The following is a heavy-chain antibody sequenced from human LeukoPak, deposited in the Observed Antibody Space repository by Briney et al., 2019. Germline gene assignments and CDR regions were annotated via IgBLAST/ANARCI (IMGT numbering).Heavy chain of an antibody. J-gene: IGHJ4*02. CDR3: ARDGYVWGSYRFDY. CDR1: GFIVSSYY. D-gene: IGHD3-16*02. V-gene: IGHV3-53*01. Sequence: GGSLRLSCAASGFIVSSYYMSWVRQAPGKGLEWVSIIYNDGRTYYVDSVKGRFTISRDNSKNTLYLQMNSLRAEDTAVYYCARDGYVWGSYRFDYWGQGTLVTVSS. CDR2: IYNDGRT.